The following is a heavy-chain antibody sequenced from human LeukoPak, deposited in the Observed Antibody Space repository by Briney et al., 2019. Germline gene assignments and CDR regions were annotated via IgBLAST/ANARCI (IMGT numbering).Heavy chain of an antibody. J-gene: IGHJ4*02. CDR1: GGTFSSYA. V-gene: IGHV1-8*01. CDR3: GRPLQRGSWTQRALDY. D-gene: IGHD3-10*01. Sequence: ASVKVSCKASGGTFSSYAISWVRQATGQGLEWMGWMNPNSGNAGYARRFQGRVTMTRNNSISTAYMELTSLRSEDTAVYYCGRPLQRGSWTQRALDYWGQGTLVTVSS. CDR2: MNPNSGNA.